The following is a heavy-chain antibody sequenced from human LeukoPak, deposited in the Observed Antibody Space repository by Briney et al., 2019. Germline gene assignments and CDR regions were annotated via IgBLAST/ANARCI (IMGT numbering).Heavy chain of an antibody. D-gene: IGHD5-18*01. V-gene: IGHV4-59*01. CDR2: IYYSGST. CDR3: ASSPRYSYRMEYEYYFDY. J-gene: IGHJ4*02. Sequence: PSETLSLTCTVSGGSISSYYWSWIRQPPGKGLEWIGYIYYSGSTNYNPSLKSRVTISVDTSKNQFSLKLSSVTAADTAVYYCASSPRYSYRMEYEYYFDYWGQGTLVTVSS. CDR1: GGSISSYY.